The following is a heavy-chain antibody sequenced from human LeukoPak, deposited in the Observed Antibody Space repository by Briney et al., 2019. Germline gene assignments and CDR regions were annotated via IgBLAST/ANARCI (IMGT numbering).Heavy chain of an antibody. V-gene: IGHV1-69*13. D-gene: IGHD3-3*01. CDR3: ARLDAGFGGMDV. Sequence: SVKVSCKASGGTFSIYAISWVRQAPGQGLEWMGGIIPIFGTANYAQKFQGRVTITADESTSTAYMELSSLRSEDTAVYYCARLDAGFGGMDVWGQGTTVTVSS. J-gene: IGHJ6*02. CDR2: IIPIFGTA. CDR1: GGTFSIYA.